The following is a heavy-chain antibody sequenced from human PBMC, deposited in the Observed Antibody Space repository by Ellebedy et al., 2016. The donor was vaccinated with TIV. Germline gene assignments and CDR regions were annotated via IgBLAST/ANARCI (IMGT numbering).Heavy chain of an antibody. J-gene: IGHJ3*01. CDR3: TPHWGFNF. Sequence: GESLKISXVASGLSVTDAYMYWVRQAPGKGLEWIGRITPGSEGGTGDYAAPVRGRFTVSRDESLNTLYLDMRSLKIEDTGTYYCTPHWGFNFWGQGTVVTVSS. CDR2: ITPGSEGGTG. CDR1: GLSVTDAY. D-gene: IGHD3-16*01. V-gene: IGHV3-15*01.